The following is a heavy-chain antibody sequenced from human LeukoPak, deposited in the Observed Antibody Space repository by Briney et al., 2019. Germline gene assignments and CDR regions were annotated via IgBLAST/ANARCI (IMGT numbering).Heavy chain of an antibody. Sequence: SQTLSPTCTVSGGSISSGDYYWSWIRQPPGKGLEWIGYIYYSGSTYYNPSLKSRVTISVDTSKNQFSLKLSSVTAADTAVYYCARGCTSRGVIIRRHWFDPWGQGTLVTVSS. D-gene: IGHD3-10*01. CDR2: IYYSGST. J-gene: IGHJ5*02. CDR1: GGSISSGDYY. CDR3: ARGCTSRGVIIRRHWFDP. V-gene: IGHV4-30-4*01.